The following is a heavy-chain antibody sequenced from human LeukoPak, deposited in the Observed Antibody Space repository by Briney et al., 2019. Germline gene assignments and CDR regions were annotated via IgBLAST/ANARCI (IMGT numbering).Heavy chain of an antibody. D-gene: IGHD3-10*01. CDR2: ISGSGGST. V-gene: IGHV3-23*01. CDR3: ARSGSGSYFLDY. CDR1: GFTFSSYT. Sequence: HPGRSLRLSCAASGFTFSSYTMSWVRQAPGRGLEWVSAISGSGGSTYYADSVEGRFTISRDNFKHTLYLQMNSLRAEDTAVYYCARSGSGSYFLDYWGQGTLVTVSS. J-gene: IGHJ4*02.